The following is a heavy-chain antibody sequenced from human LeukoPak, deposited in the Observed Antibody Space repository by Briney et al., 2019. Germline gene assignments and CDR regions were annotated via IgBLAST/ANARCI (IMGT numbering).Heavy chain of an antibody. Sequence: SETLSLTCTVSGGSISSYYWSWIRQPAGKGLEWIGRIYTSGSTNYNPSLKSRVTMSVDTSKNQFSLKLSSVTAADTAVYYCARYCSSTSCPRGWYFDLWGRGTLVTVSS. J-gene: IGHJ2*01. CDR2: IYTSGST. CDR1: GGSISSYY. D-gene: IGHD2-2*01. CDR3: ARYCSSTSCPRGWYFDL. V-gene: IGHV4-4*07.